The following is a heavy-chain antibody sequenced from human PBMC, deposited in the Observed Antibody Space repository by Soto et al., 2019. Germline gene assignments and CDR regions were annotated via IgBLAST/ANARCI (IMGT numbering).Heavy chain of an antibody. Sequence: QTGGSLRLSCAASGFTFDDYAMHWVRQAPGKGLEWVSGISWNSGSIGYADSVKGRFTISRDNAKNSLYLQMNSLRAEDTALYYCAKEDSYGRNYSYYGMDVWGQGTTVTVSS. CDR2: ISWNSGSI. J-gene: IGHJ6*02. V-gene: IGHV3-9*01. D-gene: IGHD5-18*01. CDR3: AKEDSYGRNYSYYGMDV. CDR1: GFTFDDYA.